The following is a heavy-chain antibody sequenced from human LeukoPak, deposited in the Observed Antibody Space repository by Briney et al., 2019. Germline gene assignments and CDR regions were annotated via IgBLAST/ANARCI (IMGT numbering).Heavy chain of an antibody. CDR2: IYPDDSDT. CDR3: ARPNITSYYDSRGYDAFDV. D-gene: IGHD3-22*01. J-gene: IGHJ3*01. Sequence: GESLKISCKGSGYSFNAYWIAWVRQMPGKGLEWMGIIYPDDSDTRSSPSFQGQVTISADKSVRTAYLQWSSLKASDTAMYYCARPNITSYYDSRGYDAFDVWGQGTMVAVSS. CDR1: GYSFNAYW. V-gene: IGHV5-51*01.